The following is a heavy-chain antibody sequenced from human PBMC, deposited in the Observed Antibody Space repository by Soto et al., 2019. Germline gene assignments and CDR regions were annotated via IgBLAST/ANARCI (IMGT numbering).Heavy chain of an antibody. J-gene: IGHJ3*02. CDR3: SGYSSGYDAFDI. D-gene: IGHD6-19*01. CDR1: GYTFTSYG. Sequence: VKVSCKASGYTFTSYGISWVRQAPGQGLEWMGWISAYNGNTNYAQKLQGRVTMTTDTSTSTAYMELRSLRSDDTAVYYCSGYSSGYDAFDIWGQGTMVTVSS. V-gene: IGHV1-18*01. CDR2: ISAYNGNT.